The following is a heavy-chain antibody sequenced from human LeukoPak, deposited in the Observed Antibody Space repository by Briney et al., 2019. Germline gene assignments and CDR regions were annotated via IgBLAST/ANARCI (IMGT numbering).Heavy chain of an antibody. D-gene: IGHD3-10*01. Sequence: GGSLRLTCAVSGFTFSSYWMSWVRQAPGKGLEWVANIKEDGSEKYYVDSVKGRFTISRDNAKNSLYLQMNSLRVEDTAVYYCARAISMVRGPIYYGMDVWGQGTTVTVSS. V-gene: IGHV3-7*01. J-gene: IGHJ6*02. CDR3: ARAISMVRGPIYYGMDV. CDR1: GFTFSSYW. CDR2: IKEDGSEK.